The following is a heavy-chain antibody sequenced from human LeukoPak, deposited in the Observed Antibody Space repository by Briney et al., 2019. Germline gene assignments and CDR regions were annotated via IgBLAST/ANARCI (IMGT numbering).Heavy chain of an antibody. CDR3: ARRGIWIQWNFEY. D-gene: IGHD5-12*01. CDR1: GGAFNDYY. Sequence: SETLSLTCAVEGGAFNDYYWSWVRQSPEKGLEWIAEINQGGSTIYNPSLKNRVTMSIDTTRKHFSLQLASLTAADMAVYFCARRGIWIQWNFEYWGQGVLVTVSS. J-gene: IGHJ4*02. CDR2: INQGGST. V-gene: IGHV4-34*01.